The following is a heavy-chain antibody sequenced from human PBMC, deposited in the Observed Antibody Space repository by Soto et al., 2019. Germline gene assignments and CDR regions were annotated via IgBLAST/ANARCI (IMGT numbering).Heavy chain of an antibody. CDR3: AREWGRGVTTWEALDY. Sequence: QVQLVQSGAEVKKPGASVKVSCKASGYTFTGYYMHWVRQAPGQGLEWMGWINPNSGGTNYAQKFQGRVTMTRDTSISIAYMELSRLRSDDTAVYYCAREWGRGVTTWEALDYWGQGTLVTVSS. D-gene: IGHD4-17*01. V-gene: IGHV1-2*02. CDR2: INPNSGGT. CDR1: GYTFTGYY. J-gene: IGHJ4*02.